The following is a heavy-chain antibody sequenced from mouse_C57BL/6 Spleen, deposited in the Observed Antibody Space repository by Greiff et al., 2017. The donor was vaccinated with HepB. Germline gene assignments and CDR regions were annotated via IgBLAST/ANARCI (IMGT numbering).Heavy chain of an antibody. Sequence: LVKPGASVKLSCKASGYTFTEYTIHWVKQRSGQGLEWIGWFYPGSGSIKYNEKFKDKATLTADKSSSTVYMELSRLTSEDSAVYFCARHGYDYDGGSYAMDYWGQGTSVTVSS. CDR1: GYTFTEYT. J-gene: IGHJ4*01. CDR2: FYPGSGSI. D-gene: IGHD2-4*01. V-gene: IGHV1-62-2*01. CDR3: ARHGYDYDGGSYAMDY.